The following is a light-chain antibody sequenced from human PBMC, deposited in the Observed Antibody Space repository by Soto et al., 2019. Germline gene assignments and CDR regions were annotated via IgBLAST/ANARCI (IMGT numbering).Light chain of an antibody. CDR1: QDIRNY. CDR3: QQYDNLPFT. CDR2: DAS. Sequence: DIQMTQSPSSLSASVGDRVTITCQASQDIRNYLNWYQQKAGKAPKLLIYDASNLQTGVPSRFSGSRSGTEFTCTISSLQPDDFATYYCQQYDNLPFTFGPGTKVDIK. J-gene: IGKJ3*01. V-gene: IGKV1-33*01.